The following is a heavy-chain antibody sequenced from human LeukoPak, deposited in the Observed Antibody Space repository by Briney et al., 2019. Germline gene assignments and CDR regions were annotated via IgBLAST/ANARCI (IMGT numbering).Heavy chain of an antibody. D-gene: IGHD6-19*01. CDR2: ISNSGSTI. CDR3: ARGWYNSGYYCDY. J-gene: IGHJ4*02. CDR1: GFSFNSFE. Sequence: PGGSLRLSCAASGFSFNSFEMSWVRQAPGKGLEWVSYISNSGSTIYYADSVKGRFTISRDNAKNSLYLQMNSLRAEDTAVYYCARGWYNSGYYCDYWGQGTLVTVSS. V-gene: IGHV3-48*03.